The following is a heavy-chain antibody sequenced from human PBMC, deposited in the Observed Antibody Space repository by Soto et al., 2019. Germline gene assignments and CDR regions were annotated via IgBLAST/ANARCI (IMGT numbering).Heavy chain of an antibody. CDR2: IKQDGSEK. D-gene: IGHD6-19*01. Sequence: GGSLRLSCAASGFTFSSYWMSWVRQAPGKGLEWVANIKQDGSEKYYVDSVKGRFTISRDNAKNSLYLQMNSLRAEDTAVYYCARVSSSGWHDAFDIWGQGTMVTVSS. CDR1: GFTFSSYW. V-gene: IGHV3-7*01. CDR3: ARVSSSGWHDAFDI. J-gene: IGHJ3*02.